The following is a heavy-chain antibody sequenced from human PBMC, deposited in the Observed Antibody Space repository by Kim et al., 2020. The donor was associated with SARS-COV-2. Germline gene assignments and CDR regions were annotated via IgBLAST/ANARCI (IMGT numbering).Heavy chain of an antibody. Sequence: GGSLRLSCAASGFTFGSFALSWVRQAPGKGLGWVSAISGSGAFTNYADSVKGRFTISRDNSKNILYLQISSLRGDDTAMYFCAKYEAFSVNSYYLDYWG. D-gene: IGHD1-1*01. V-gene: IGHV3-23*01. CDR1: GFTFGSFA. J-gene: IGHJ4*01. CDR3: AKYEAFSVNSYYLDY. CDR2: ISGSGAFT.